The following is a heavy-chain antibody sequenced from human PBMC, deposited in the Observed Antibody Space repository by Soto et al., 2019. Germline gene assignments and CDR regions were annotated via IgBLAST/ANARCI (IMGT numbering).Heavy chain of an antibody. D-gene: IGHD5-12*01. J-gene: IGHJ4*02. CDR3: ARQSNSGYQQLDY. CDR1: GGSICDYY. V-gene: IGHV4-59*08. CDR2: ISYSGST. Sequence: PSETLSLTCSVSGGSICDYYWTWIRQPPGKGLEWIAYISYSGSTNYNPSLESRVTISVDTSKNQFSLKLNSVTAADTAVYYCARQSNSGYQQLDYWGQGILVTVSS.